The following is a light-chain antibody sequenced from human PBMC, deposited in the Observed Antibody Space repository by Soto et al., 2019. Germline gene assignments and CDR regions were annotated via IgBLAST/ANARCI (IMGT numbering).Light chain of an antibody. CDR1: SSDVGGYNY. J-gene: IGLJ1*01. Sequence: QSALTQPASVSGSPGQSINISCTGTSSDVGGYNYVSWYQHHPGKAPKLIIYDVSNRPSGVSNPFSDSKSGNTASLTISGLQPEDEADYYCSSYTTSNTRQIVFGTGTKVTVL. V-gene: IGLV2-14*03. CDR3: SSYTTSNTRQIV. CDR2: DVS.